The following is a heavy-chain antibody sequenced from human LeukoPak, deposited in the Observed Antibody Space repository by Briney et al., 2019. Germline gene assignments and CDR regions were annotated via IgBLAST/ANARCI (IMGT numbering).Heavy chain of an antibody. CDR2: IYYSGIT. V-gene: IGHV4-59*01. CDR3: ARASGAFDY. CDR1: GGSISSSY. J-gene: IGHJ4*02. Sequence: SETLSLTCTVSGGSISSSYWSWIRQPPGKGLEWIGYIYYSGITNYNPSLKSRVTISLDTSKNQFSLKLNSVAAADTAVYYCARASGAFDYWGQGALVTVSS.